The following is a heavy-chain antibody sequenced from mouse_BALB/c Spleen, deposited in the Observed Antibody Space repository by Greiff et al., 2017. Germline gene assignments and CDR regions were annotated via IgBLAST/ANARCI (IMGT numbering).Heavy chain of an antibody. CDR2: ITPGSGST. CDR1: GYTFTSYW. Sequence: DLVKPGASLKLSCTASGYTFTSYWMNWIKQRPGQGLEWIGSITPGSGSTYYNDMFKGKVTLAVDTSSSTAYIQLSSLSSEDSAVYYCARAGYYHAMDYWGQGTSVTVSA. J-gene: IGHJ4*01. D-gene: IGHD1-1*01. CDR3: ARAGYYHAMDY. V-gene: IGHV1S41*01.